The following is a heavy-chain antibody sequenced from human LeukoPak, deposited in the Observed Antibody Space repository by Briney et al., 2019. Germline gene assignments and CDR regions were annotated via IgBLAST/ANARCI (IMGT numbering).Heavy chain of an antibody. CDR2: IYTGDSDT. Sequence: GEPLTISCKRSGYSYTIYWVRCARQIPGEGLVWMGIIYTGDSDTRYSPSFQGQVTISADKSIITAYLQWDSLEASDTAMYYCARPGATAAAGTWAYWGQGTLVTVSS. CDR3: ARPGATAAAGTWAY. CDR1: GYSYTIYW. D-gene: IGHD6-13*01. J-gene: IGHJ4*02. V-gene: IGHV5-51*03.